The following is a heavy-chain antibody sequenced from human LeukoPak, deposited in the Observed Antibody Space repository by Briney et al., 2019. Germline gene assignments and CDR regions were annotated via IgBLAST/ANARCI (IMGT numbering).Heavy chain of an antibody. CDR3: ARIPRSSWYNFDY. J-gene: IGHJ4*02. CDR1: GFTFSDYY. D-gene: IGHD6-13*01. Sequence: GGSLRLSCAASGFTFSDYYMSWIRQAPGKGLEWVSYISSSGSTIYYADSVKGRFTISRDNARNSLYLQMNSLRAEDTAVYYCARIPRSSWYNFDYWGQGTLVTVSS. V-gene: IGHV3-11*04. CDR2: ISSSGSTI.